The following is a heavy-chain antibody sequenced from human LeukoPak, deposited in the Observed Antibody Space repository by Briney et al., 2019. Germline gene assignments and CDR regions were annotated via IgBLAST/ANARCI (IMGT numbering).Heavy chain of an antibody. CDR2: TRNKANSYTT. Sequence: PGGSLRLSCAASGFTFSDHYMDWVRQAPGKGLEWVGRTRNKANSYTTEYAASVKGRFTISRDDSKNSLYLQMNSLKTGDTAVYYCARVGRRSGSYDAFDIWGQGTMVTVSS. CDR1: GFTFSDHY. V-gene: IGHV3-72*01. J-gene: IGHJ3*02. D-gene: IGHD3-10*01. CDR3: ARVGRRSGSYDAFDI.